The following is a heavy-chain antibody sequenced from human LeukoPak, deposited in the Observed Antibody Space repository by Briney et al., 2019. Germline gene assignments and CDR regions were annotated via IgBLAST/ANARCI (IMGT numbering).Heavy chain of an antibody. D-gene: IGHD3-10*01. J-gene: IGHJ6*02. Sequence: GGSLRLSCAASGFTFTSYVLTWVRQAPGTGLVWVSRIKSDGSSTSYADSVKGRFTISRDNAKNTLYLQMNSLRAEDTAIYYCVRDQSSFGSGGYGLGVWGQGTTVTVSS. V-gene: IGHV3-74*01. CDR3: VRDQSSFGSGGYGLGV. CDR2: IKSDGSST. CDR1: GFTFTSYV.